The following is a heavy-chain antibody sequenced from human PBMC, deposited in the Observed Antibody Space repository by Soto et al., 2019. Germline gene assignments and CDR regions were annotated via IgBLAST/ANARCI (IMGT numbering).Heavy chain of an antibody. J-gene: IGHJ3*02. CDR2: IIPILGIA. V-gene: IGHV1-69*02. CDR3: ARVGSSSEAFDI. Sequence: SVKVSCKASGGTFSSYTISWVRRAPGQGLEWMGRIIPILGIANYAQKFQGRVTITADKSTSTAYMELSSLRSEDTAVYYCARVGSSSEAFDIWGQGTMVTVSS. D-gene: IGHD6-13*01. CDR1: GGTFSSYT.